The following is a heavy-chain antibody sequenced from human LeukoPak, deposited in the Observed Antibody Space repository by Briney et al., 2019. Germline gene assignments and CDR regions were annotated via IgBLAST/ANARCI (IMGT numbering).Heavy chain of an antibody. CDR1: GYSFSSYW. Sequence: GESLKISCKGSGYSFSSYWIGWVGQMPGKGLEWMGIIYPGDSDTRYSPYFQGQVTISATKSFSTTYLQCISIKASDNATFYYARVDTAMVPHFDYWGQGTLVTVSS. CDR3: ARVDTAMVPHFDY. CDR2: IYPGDSDT. D-gene: IGHD5-18*01. J-gene: IGHJ4*02. V-gene: IGHV5-51*01.